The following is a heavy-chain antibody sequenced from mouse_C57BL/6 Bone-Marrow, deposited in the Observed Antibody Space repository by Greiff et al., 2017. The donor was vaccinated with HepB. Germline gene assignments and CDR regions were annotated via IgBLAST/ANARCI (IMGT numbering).Heavy chain of an antibody. D-gene: IGHD4-1*01. V-gene: IGHV5-16*01. CDR2: INYDGSST. Sequence: EVQLVESEGGLVQPGSSMKLSCTASGFTFSDYYMAWVRQVPEKGLEWVANINYDGSSTYYLDSLKSRFIISRDNAKNILYLQMSSLKSEDTATYYCARRGLGWYFDVWGTGTTVTVSS. CDR3: ARRGLGWYFDV. CDR1: GFTFSDYY. J-gene: IGHJ1*03.